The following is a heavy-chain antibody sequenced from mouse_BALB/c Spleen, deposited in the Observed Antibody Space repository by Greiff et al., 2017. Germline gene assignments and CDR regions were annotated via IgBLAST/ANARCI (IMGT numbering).Heavy chain of an antibody. CDR3: ARGGDYGYDVRYFDY. V-gene: IGHV5-6-5*01. D-gene: IGHD2-2*01. CDR2: ISSGGST. J-gene: IGHJ2*01. Sequence: EVQGVESGGGLVKPGGSLKLSCAASGFTFSSYAMSWVRQTPEKRLEWVASISSGGSTYYPDSVKGRFTISRDNARNILYLQMSSLRSEDTAMYYCARGGDYGYDVRYFDYWGQGTTLTVSS. CDR1: GFTFSSYA.